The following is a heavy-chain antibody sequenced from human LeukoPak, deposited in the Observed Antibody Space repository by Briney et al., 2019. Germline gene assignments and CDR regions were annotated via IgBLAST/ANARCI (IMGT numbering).Heavy chain of an antibody. CDR3: AKDQGYYDSSGYGGWYFDL. V-gene: IGHV3-30*18. D-gene: IGHD3-22*01. Sequence: GGSLRLSCAASGFTFSSYGMHWVRQAPGKGLEWVAVISYDRSNKYYADSVKGRFTISRDNSKSTLYLQMNSLRAEDTAVYYCAKDQGYYDSSGYGGWYFDLWGRGTLVTVSS. J-gene: IGHJ2*01. CDR1: GFTFSSYG. CDR2: ISYDRSNK.